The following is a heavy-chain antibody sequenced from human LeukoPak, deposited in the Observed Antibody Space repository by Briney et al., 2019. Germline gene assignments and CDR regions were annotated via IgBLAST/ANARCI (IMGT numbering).Heavy chain of an antibody. V-gene: IGHV4-59*01. CDR3: ARLKDSSSWYMVY. D-gene: IGHD6-13*01. J-gene: IGHJ4*02. CDR1: GGSISSYY. Sequence: SETLSPTCTVSGGSISSYYWSWIRQPPGKGLEWIGYIYYSGSTNYNPSLKSRVTISVDTSKNQFSLKLSSVTAADTAVYYCARLKDSSSWYMVYWGQGTLVTVSS. CDR2: IYYSGST.